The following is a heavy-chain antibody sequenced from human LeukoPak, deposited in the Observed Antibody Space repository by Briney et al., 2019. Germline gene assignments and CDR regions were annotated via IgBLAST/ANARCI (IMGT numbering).Heavy chain of an antibody. D-gene: IGHD3-10*01. CDR3: GGSYYFYGMDV. J-gene: IGHJ6*02. V-gene: IGHV3-21*01. CDR1: GFTFSIYN. Sequence: GGSLRLSCAASGFTFSIYNMNWVRQAPGKGLQWVSSISSSDSHIYYADSVKGRFTISRDNAKNSLYLQMNSLRAGDTAVYYCGGSYYFYGMDVWGQGTTVTVSS. CDR2: ISSSDSHI.